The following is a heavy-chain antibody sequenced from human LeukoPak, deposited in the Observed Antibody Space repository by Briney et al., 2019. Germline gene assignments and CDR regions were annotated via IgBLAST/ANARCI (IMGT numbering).Heavy chain of an antibody. CDR2: ISYDGSNK. V-gene: IGHV3-30*18. Sequence: GGSLRLSCAASGFTFSSYGMHWVRQAPGKGLEWVAVISYDGSNKYYADSVKGRFTISRDNSKNTLYLQMNSLRAEDTAVYYCAKTSNIYSSRWYDYWGQGTLVTVSS. J-gene: IGHJ4*02. D-gene: IGHD6-13*01. CDR3: AKTSNIYSSRWYDY. CDR1: GFTFSSYG.